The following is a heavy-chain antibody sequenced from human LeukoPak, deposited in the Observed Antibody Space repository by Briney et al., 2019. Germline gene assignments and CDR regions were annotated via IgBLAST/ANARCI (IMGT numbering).Heavy chain of an antibody. Sequence: GESLQISCKGSGYSFTNYWIGWVRQMPGRGLEWMGIIYPGDSDTRYSPSFQGQVTISAAKSISTAYLQWSSLKASDTAMYYCAGTSSIAVAGAFDIWGQGTMLTVSS. CDR3: AGTSSIAVAGAFDI. D-gene: IGHD6-19*01. J-gene: IGHJ3*02. CDR1: GYSFTNYW. V-gene: IGHV5-51*01. CDR2: IYPGDSDT.